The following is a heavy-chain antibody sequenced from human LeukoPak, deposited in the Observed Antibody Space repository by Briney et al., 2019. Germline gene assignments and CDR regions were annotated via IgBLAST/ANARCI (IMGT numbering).Heavy chain of an antibody. D-gene: IGHD2-21*02. J-gene: IGHJ4*01. CDR3: ARELPREVTLDY. CDR1: EFNLFSYG. CDR2: IFADGATT. Sequence: PGGSLRRSCVASEFNLFSYGMQWVRQAPGKGLVWVSRIFADGATTSYADSVKGRFTISRDNAMNTLYLQMNSLRAEDTAVYYRARELPREVTLDYWGQGTLVTVSP. V-gene: IGHV3-74*01.